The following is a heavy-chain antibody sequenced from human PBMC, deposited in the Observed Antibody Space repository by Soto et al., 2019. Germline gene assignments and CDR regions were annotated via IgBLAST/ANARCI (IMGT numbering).Heavy chain of an antibody. CDR2: IVVGSGNT. V-gene: IGHV1-58*02. Sequence: GASVKVSCKASGYTFTSYGISWVRQARGQRLEWIGWIVVGSGNTNYAQKFQERVTITRDMSTSTAYMELSSLRSEDTAVYYCAADGTSASPPGVDYWGPGTLVTVSS. D-gene: IGHD1-26*01. CDR1: GYTFTSYG. CDR3: AADGTSASPPGVDY. J-gene: IGHJ4*02.